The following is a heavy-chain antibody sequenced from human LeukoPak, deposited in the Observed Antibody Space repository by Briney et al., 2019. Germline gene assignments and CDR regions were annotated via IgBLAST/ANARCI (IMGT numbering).Heavy chain of an antibody. J-gene: IGHJ4*02. V-gene: IGHV3-7*01. CDR1: GFKFSSFW. CDR2: IKQDGSEK. D-gene: IGHD3-10*01. Sequence: PGGSLRLSCEASGFKFSSFWMSWVRQTPEKGLEWVANIKQDGSEKHYLDSVEGRFSISRDNAEKSISLQMNSLRVEDTAMYYCVRDLTLVRQGNFDHWGQGTLVTVSS. CDR3: VRDLTLVRQGNFDH.